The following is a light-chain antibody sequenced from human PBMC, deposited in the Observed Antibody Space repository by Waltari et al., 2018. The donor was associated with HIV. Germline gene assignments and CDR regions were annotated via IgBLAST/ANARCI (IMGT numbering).Light chain of an antibody. V-gene: IGKV1-16*01. CDR1: HDSSNY. CDR3: QQYKGYPLT. CDR2: AAS. J-gene: IGKJ5*01. Sequence: DIQMTQSPSSLSASVGDSVTLTCRESHDSSNYLAWYQQKPGEAPKPLIYAASTLHSGVPSRFRGSGSGTYFTLTINSLQSEDSATYYCQQYKGYPLTFGQGTRLEIK.